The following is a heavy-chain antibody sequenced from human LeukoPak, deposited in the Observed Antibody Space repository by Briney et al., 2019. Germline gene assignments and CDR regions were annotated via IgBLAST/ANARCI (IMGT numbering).Heavy chain of an antibody. CDR3: ARDDYYYYYYMDV. CDR1: GYSISGGYY. J-gene: IGHJ6*03. V-gene: IGHV4-38-2*02. CDR2: IYHSGST. Sequence: SETLSLTCTVSGYSISGGYYWGWIRPPPGKGLEWIGSIYHSGSTNYNPSLKSRVTISVDTSKNQFSLKLSSVTAADTAVYYCARDDYYYYYYMDVWGKGTTVTVSS.